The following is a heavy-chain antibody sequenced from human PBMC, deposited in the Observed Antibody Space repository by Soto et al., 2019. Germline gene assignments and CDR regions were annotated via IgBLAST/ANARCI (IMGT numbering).Heavy chain of an antibody. Sequence: PGGSLRLSCAASGLTFSSYAIHWVRQAPGKGLEWVAVISRDGSNKYYVDSVKGRFTISRDNSKNTLYLQMNSLRDEDTAVYYCARSRNSAVADSFDFWGQGTLVTVSS. CDR3: ARSRNSAVADSFDF. V-gene: IGHV3-30*04. J-gene: IGHJ4*02. CDR2: ISRDGSNK. CDR1: GLTFSSYA. D-gene: IGHD3-10*01.